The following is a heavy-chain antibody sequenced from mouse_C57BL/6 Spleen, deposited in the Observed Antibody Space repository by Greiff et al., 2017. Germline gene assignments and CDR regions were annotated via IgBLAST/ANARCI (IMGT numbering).Heavy chain of an antibody. V-gene: IGHV1-42*01. D-gene: IGHD2-10*01. J-gene: IGHJ2*01. CDR1: GYSFTGYY. Sequence: EVQLQQSGPELVKPGASVKISCKASGYSFTGYYMNWVKQSPEKGLEWIGEINPSTGGTTYNQKVKAKATLTVDKSSSTAYMQLKSLTSEDSAVYYCARSWAYFLDYWGQGTTLTVSS. CDR3: ARSWAYFLDY. CDR2: INPSTGGT.